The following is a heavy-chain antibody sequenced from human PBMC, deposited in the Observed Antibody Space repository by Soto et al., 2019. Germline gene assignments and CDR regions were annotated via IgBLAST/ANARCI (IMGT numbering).Heavy chain of an antibody. Sequence: PGGSLRLSWAAAGCTFISYSMSWVSKTKGKGLEWVTVISYNGSNKYYADSVKGRFTTSRDNSKNTLYLQMNSLRAEDTAVYYCARDAPYDILTGYKYNWFDPWGRGTLVTVS. CDR3: ARDAPYDILTGYKYNWFDP. CDR2: ISYNGSNK. D-gene: IGHD3-9*01. CDR1: GCTFISYS. V-gene: IGHV3-30*03. J-gene: IGHJ5*02.